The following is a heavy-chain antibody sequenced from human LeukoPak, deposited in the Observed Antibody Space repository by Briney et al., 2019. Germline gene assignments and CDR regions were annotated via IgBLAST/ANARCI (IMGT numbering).Heavy chain of an antibody. CDR2: INGDGSST. CDR3: ARSYRALHY. Sequence: GGSLRLSCAASGFIFSSHWMHWVRHAPGKGLVWVSRINGDGSSTNYADSVQGRFTISRDNAKNTLYLQMNGLRAEDTAVYYCARSYRALHYWGQGTLVTVSS. V-gene: IGHV3-74*01. J-gene: IGHJ4*02. CDR1: GFIFSSHW. D-gene: IGHD3-10*01.